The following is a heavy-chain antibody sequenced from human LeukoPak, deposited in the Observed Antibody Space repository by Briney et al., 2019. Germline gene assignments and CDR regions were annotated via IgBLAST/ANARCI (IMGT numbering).Heavy chain of an antibody. V-gene: IGHV3-74*01. Sequence: GGPLRLSCAASGFTFGSYWMQWVRQTPEKGLVWVAHINNDGSNTIYADSVKGRFTISKDNAKNTVYLQMNSLRAEDTAVYYCVSFYETYWGRGTLVTVSS. D-gene: IGHD2/OR15-2a*01. CDR2: INNDGSNT. CDR1: GFTFGSYW. J-gene: IGHJ4*02. CDR3: VSFYETY.